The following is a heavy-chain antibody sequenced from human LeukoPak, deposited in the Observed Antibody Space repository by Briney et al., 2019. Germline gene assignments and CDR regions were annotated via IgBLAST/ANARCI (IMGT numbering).Heavy chain of an antibody. V-gene: IGHV3-9*03. CDR3: AKGDFDWSPFDY. J-gene: IGHJ4*02. CDR2: ISWNSGSI. CDR1: GFTFSSYG. Sequence: GGSLRLSCAASGFTFSSYGMHWVRQAPGKGLEWVSGISWNSGSIGYADSVKGRFTISRDNAKNSLYLQMNSLRAEDMALYYCAKGDFDWSPFDYWGQGTLVTVSS. D-gene: IGHD3-9*01.